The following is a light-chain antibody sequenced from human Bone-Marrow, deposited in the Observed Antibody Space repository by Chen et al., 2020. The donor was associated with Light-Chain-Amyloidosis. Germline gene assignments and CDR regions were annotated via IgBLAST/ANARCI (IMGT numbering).Light chain of an antibody. CDR2: DDS. CDR1: NIGSTS. J-gene: IGLJ3*02. Sequence: SYVLTQPSSVSVAPGQTATIAWGGNNIGSTSVPWYQQTPGQAPLLVVYDDSDRPSGIPERLAGSDSGNPANLTISRVEAGDEADYYCQVWDRSSDRPVFGGGTKLTVL. V-gene: IGLV3-21*02. CDR3: QVWDRSSDRPV.